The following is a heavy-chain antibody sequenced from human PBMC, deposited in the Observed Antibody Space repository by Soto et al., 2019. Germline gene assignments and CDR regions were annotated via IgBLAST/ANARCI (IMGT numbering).Heavy chain of an antibody. CDR1: GGSFSGYY. V-gene: IGHV4-59*08. J-gene: IGHJ5*02. CDR2: IYYSGST. D-gene: IGHD2-15*01. Sequence: SETLSLTCAVYGGSFSGYYWSWIRQPPGKGLEWIGYIYYSGSTNYNPSLKSRVTISVDTSKNQFSLKLSSVTAADTAVYYCARHTGTHCSGGSCYHNWFDPWGQGTLVTVSS. CDR3: ARHTGTHCSGGSCYHNWFDP.